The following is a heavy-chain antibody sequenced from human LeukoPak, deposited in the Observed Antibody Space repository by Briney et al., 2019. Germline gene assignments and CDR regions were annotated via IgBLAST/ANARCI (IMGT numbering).Heavy chain of an antibody. V-gene: IGHV3-7*01. J-gene: IGHJ6*02. CDR3: ARDDHGDPYYYYYGMDV. D-gene: IGHD4-17*01. CDR1: GFTFTKYW. Sequence: PGGSLRLSCAASGFTFTKYWMTWVRQAPGKGLEWVGNIKQDGSDKNYMDSVKGRFTISRDNTKNSVYLQMSSLRAEDTAVYYCARDDHGDPYYYYYGMDVWGQGTTVTVSS. CDR2: IKQDGSDK.